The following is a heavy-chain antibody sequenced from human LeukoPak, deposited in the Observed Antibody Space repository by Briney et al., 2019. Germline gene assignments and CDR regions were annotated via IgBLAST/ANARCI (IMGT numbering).Heavy chain of an antibody. CDR2: INHSGST. CDR1: GGSFSGYY. Sequence: SETLSLTCAVYGGSFSGYYWSWIRQPPGKGLEWIGEINHSGSTNYNPSLKSRVTISVDTSKNQFSLKLSSVTAADTAVYYYARRSVVVVAATRKAFDIWGQGTMVTVSS. D-gene: IGHD2-15*01. J-gene: IGHJ3*02. V-gene: IGHV4-34*01. CDR3: ARRSVVVVAATRKAFDI.